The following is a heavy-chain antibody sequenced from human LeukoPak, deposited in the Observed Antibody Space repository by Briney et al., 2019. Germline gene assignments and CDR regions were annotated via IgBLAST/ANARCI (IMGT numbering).Heavy chain of an antibody. CDR2: INPNSGGT. CDR1: GYTFTAYF. V-gene: IGHV1-2*02. J-gene: IGHJ4*02. D-gene: IGHD2-15*01. CDR3: ARGRHCSGGSCYLDY. Sequence: ASVKVSCKASGYTFTAYFMHWVRQAPGQGLEWMGWINPNSGGTNYAQKFQGRITMTRDTSISTVYMELSRLTSDDTAVYYCARGRHCSGGSCYLDYWGQGTLVTVS.